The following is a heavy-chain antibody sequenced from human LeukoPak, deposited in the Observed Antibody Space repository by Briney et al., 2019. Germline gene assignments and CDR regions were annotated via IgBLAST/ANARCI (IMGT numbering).Heavy chain of an antibody. V-gene: IGHV5-51*01. CDR3: ATAGGAYGAGSYGYYYYMDV. J-gene: IGHJ6*03. CDR2: IYPGDSDT. CDR1: GYSFTSYW. D-gene: IGHD3-10*01. Sequence: GESLKPPCKGSGYSFTSYWIGWVRQMPGKGLGWMGVIYPGDSDTRYSPSFQAQDTTSADNPVSTAYLQCSSPKASDTAMYYCATAGGAYGAGSYGYYYYMDVWGKGTTVTVSS.